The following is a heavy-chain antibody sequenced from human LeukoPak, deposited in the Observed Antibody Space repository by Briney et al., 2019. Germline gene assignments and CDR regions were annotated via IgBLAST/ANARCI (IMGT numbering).Heavy chain of an antibody. V-gene: IGHV3-21*06. CDR1: GFTFSSYT. Sequence: GGSLRLSCAASGFTFSSYTMNWIRQAPGKGLEWVSSITSDSRYIFYADSVKGRFTISRDNAKTSLYLQMNSLRVDDTAFYYCARDLSGVTGYTYGRGIDYWGQGTLVTVSS. J-gene: IGHJ4*02. CDR2: ITSDSRYI. D-gene: IGHD5-18*01. CDR3: ARDLSGVTGYTYGRGIDY.